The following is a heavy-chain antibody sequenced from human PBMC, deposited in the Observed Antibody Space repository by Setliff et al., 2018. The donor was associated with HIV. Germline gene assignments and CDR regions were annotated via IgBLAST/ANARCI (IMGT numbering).Heavy chain of an antibody. CDR2: IHPSGGST. CDR1: GYTFTSFY. Sequence: ASVKVSSKASGYTFTSFYIHWVRQAPGQGLEWMGVIHPSGGSTSYAQSFQDRVTMTRDTSTSTVYKELSSLRSEDTAVYYCARVRYCSGGSCYGGEYWFDPWGQGTLVTVSS. CDR3: ARVRYCSGGSCYGGEYWFDP. V-gene: IGHV1-46*01. J-gene: IGHJ5*02. D-gene: IGHD2-15*01.